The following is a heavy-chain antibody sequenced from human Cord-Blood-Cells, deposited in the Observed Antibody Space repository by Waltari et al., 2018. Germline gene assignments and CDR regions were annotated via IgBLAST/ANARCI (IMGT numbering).Heavy chain of an antibody. V-gene: IGHV3-30*18. CDR1: GFPFSSYG. Sequence: QVQLVESGGGVVQPGRSLRLSCAASGFPFSSYGLHGVRQAPGKGLEWVAVISYDGSNKYYADSVKGRFTISRDNSKNTLYLQMNSLRAEDTAVYYCAKDQDYGYFDYWGQGTLVTVSS. D-gene: IGHD3-10*01. CDR3: AKDQDYGYFDY. CDR2: ISYDGSNK. J-gene: IGHJ4*02.